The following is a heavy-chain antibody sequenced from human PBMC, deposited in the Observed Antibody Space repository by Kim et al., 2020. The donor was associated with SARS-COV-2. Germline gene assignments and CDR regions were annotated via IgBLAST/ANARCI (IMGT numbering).Heavy chain of an antibody. D-gene: IGHD3-3*01. V-gene: IGHV1-69*13. CDR1: GGTFSSYA. J-gene: IGHJ6*02. Sequence: SVKVSCKASGGTFSSYAISWVRQAPGQGLEWMGGIIPIFGTANYAQKFQGRVTITADESTSTAYMELSSLRSEDTAVYYCARGDEGVAYSAYYYGMDVWGQGTTVTVSS. CDR3: ARGDEGVAYSAYYYGMDV. CDR2: IIPIFGTA.